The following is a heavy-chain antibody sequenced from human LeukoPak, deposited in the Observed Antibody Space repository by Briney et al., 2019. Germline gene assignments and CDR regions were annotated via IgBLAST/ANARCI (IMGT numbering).Heavy chain of an antibody. J-gene: IGHJ6*04. CDR3: ARGLVLRYSDWSNYSRHVDV. D-gene: IGHD3-9*01. CDR1: GGTFSSYA. CDR2: IIPIFGTA. Sequence: SVKVSCKASGGTFSSYAISWVRQAPGQGLEWMGRIIPIFGTANYAQKFQGRVTITADKSTSTAYMELSSLRSEDTAVYYCARGLVLRYSDWSNYSRHVDVWGKGTTVTVSS. V-gene: IGHV1-69*06.